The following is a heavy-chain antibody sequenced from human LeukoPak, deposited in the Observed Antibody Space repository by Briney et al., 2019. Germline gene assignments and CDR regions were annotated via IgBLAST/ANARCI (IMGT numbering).Heavy chain of an antibody. D-gene: IGHD2-2*01. CDR2: TSSSSSYI. J-gene: IGHJ3*02. Sequence: GGSLRLSCAASGFTFSSYSMNWVRQAPGKGLEWVSSTSSSSSYIYYADSVKGRFTISRDNAKNSLYLQMNSLRAEDTAVYYCARDSGDCSSTSCENAFDIWGQGTMVTVSS. CDR1: GFTFSSYS. V-gene: IGHV3-21*01. CDR3: ARDSGDCSSTSCENAFDI.